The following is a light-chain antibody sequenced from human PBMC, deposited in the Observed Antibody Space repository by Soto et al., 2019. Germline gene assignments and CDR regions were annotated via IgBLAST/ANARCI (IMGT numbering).Light chain of an antibody. V-gene: IGKV3-20*01. CDR1: QSVSSSY. CDR2: GAS. CDR3: QQYGRSPWT. Sequence: EIVLTQSPGTLPLSPGEGATLSCRASQSVSSSYLAGYQQKPGQAPRLLIYGASSRATGIPGRFSGSGSGTGFTLTISRLEPEDFAVYYCQQYGRSPWTFGQGTKVEF. J-gene: IGKJ1*01.